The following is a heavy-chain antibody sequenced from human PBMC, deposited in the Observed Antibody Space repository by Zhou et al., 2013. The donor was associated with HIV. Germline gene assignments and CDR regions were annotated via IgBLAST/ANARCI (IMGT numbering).Heavy chain of an antibody. Sequence: VQLQQWGAGLLKPSETLSLTCAVYGGSFSGYYWSWIRQPPGKGLEWIGEINHSGSTNYNPSLKSRVTISVDTSKNQFSLKLSSVTAADTAVYYCARQFYGYYYYYMDVWGKGTTVTVSS. CDR3: ARQFYGYYYYYMDV. CDR1: GGSFSGYY. D-gene: IGHD4-17*01. J-gene: IGHJ6*03. V-gene: IGHV4-34*01. CDR2: INHSGST.